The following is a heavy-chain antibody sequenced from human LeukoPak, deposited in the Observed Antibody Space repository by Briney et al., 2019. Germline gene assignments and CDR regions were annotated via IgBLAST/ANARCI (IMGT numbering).Heavy chain of an antibody. CDR3: ARGGIEVPAFDM. Sequence: ASVTVSCQTSGYTFTAHFIHWVRQAPGQGLEWVGLINPLSGDTTYAQRFQGRVTLTRDTSIRTAFMELGSLGSGDTAVYYCARGGIEVPAFDMWGRGTMVTVSS. J-gene: IGHJ3*02. CDR2: INPLSGDT. V-gene: IGHV1-2*02. D-gene: IGHD1-26*01. CDR1: GYTFTAHF.